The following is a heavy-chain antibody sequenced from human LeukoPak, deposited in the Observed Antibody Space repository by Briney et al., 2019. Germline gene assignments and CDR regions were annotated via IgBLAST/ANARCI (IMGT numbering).Heavy chain of an antibody. CDR1: GFTFSSYS. CDR2: ISSSSSCI. CDR3: ARLELRYYYYGMDV. Sequence: GGSLRLSCAASGFTFSSYSMNWVRQAPGKGLEWVSSISSSSSCIYYADSVKGRFTISRENAKNSLYLQMNSLRAEDTAVYYCARLELRYYYYGMDVWGQGTLVTVSS. V-gene: IGHV3-21*01. D-gene: IGHD1-7*01. J-gene: IGHJ6*02.